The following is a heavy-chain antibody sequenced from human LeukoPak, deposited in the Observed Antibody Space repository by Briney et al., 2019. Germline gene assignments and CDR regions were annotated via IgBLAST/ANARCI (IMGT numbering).Heavy chain of an antibody. D-gene: IGHD1-26*01. CDR1: GGSISSSSYY. V-gene: IGHV4-39*07. Sequence: SETLSLTCTVSGGSISSSSYYWGWIRQPPGKGLEWIGSIYYSGSTYYNPSLKSRVTISVDTSKNQFSLKLSSVTAADTAVYYCARPLKSSGSYGNRAFDIWGQGTMVTVSS. CDR2: IYYSGST. J-gene: IGHJ3*02. CDR3: ARPLKSSGSYGNRAFDI.